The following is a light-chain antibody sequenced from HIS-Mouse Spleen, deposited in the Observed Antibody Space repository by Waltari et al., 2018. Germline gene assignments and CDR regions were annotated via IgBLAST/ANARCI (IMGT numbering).Light chain of an antibody. CDR3: SSYTSSSTYV. J-gene: IGLJ1*01. Sequence: QSALTQPASVSGSPGQSITISCTGTSSDVGGYNYVSWYQQHPGKAPKLMIYDVRNRPSGVSNRFSGSKSGNTASLTTSGLQAEDEADYYCSSYTSSSTYVFGTGTKVTVL. CDR2: DVR. CDR1: SSDVGGYNY. V-gene: IGLV2-14*03.